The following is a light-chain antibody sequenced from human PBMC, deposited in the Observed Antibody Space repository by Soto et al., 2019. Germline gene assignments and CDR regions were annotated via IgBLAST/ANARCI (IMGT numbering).Light chain of an antibody. V-gene: IGLV2-14*01. CDR2: GVT. Sequence: QSVLTQPASVSGSPGQSITISCTGTSRDVGGYNYVSWYQQYPGKAPKLMIYGVTNRPSGVSNRFSGSETGNTASLTISGLQAEDEAYYYCFSHRRGDSHVFGTGTKLTVL. J-gene: IGLJ1*01. CDR1: SRDVGGYNY. CDR3: FSHRRGDSHV.